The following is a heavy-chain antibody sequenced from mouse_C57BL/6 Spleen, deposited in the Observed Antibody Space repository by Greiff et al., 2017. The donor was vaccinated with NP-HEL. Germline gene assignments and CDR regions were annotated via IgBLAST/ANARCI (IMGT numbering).Heavy chain of an antibody. CDR2: IYPGDGDT. CDR1: GYAFSSSW. CDR3: ARGAGTWSYFDY. Sequence: VQLQQSGPELVKPGASVKISCKASGYAFSSSWMNWVKQRPGKGLEWIGRIYPGDGDTNYNGKFKGKATLTADKSSSTAYMQLRSLTSEDSAVYFWARGAGTWSYFDYWGQGTTLTVSS. D-gene: IGHD4-1*01. J-gene: IGHJ2*01. V-gene: IGHV1-82*01.